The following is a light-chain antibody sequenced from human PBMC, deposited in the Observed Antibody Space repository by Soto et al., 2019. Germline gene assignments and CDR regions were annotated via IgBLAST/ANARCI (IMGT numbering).Light chain of an antibody. CDR3: QHYNNWPPWT. V-gene: IGKV3-15*01. J-gene: IGKJ1*01. Sequence: EIVMTQSPATLSVSPGERATLSCRASQSVSSNLAWYQQKPGQAPRLLIYGPSTRATGVPVRFSGSGCGTEFTLTISSLQSEDFAVYYCQHYNNWPPWTFGQGTKVEIK. CDR1: QSVSSN. CDR2: GPS.